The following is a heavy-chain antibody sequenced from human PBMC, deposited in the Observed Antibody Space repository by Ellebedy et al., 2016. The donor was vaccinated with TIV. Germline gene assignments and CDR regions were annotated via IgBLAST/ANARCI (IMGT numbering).Heavy chain of an antibody. Sequence: AASVKVSCKASGGTFSSYAMHWVRQAPGQRLEWMGWINAGNGNTKYSQKFQGRVTITRDTSASTAYMELSSLRSEDTAVYYCARVPSDIIHDYGDYWGQGTLVTVS. V-gene: IGHV1-3*01. D-gene: IGHD3-9*01. J-gene: IGHJ4*02. CDR3: ARVPSDIIHDYGDY. CDR1: GGTFSSYA. CDR2: INAGNGNT.